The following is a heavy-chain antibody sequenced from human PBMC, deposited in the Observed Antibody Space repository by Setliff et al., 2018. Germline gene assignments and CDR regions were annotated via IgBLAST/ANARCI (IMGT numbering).Heavy chain of an antibody. D-gene: IGHD2-2*01. V-gene: IGHV3-7*03. CDR2: IKQDGSTK. CDR3: AKDRGGYADP. J-gene: IGHJ5*02. CDR1: GFTFRSYW. Sequence: GGSLRLSCAASGFTFRSYWMSWVRQAPGKGLEWEADIKQDGSTKYYLDSVKGRFTISRDNAKRSLYLQMNGLTTDDTAKYFCAKDRGGYADPWGQGTLVTVSS.